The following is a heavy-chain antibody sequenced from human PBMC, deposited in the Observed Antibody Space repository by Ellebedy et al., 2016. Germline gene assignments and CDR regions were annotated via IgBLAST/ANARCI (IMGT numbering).Heavy chain of an antibody. D-gene: IGHD6-19*01. Sequence: ASVKVSCXASGYTFSNYGITWVRQAPGQGLEWMGWISAYNGNTNYAQKLQGRVTLTTDTPTSTAYMEVRSLGSDDTAVYYCARGVAVTGNPATYYFDYWGQGTLVTVSS. CDR3: ARGVAVTGNPATYYFDY. V-gene: IGHV1-18*01. CDR2: ISAYNGNT. CDR1: GYTFSNYG. J-gene: IGHJ4*02.